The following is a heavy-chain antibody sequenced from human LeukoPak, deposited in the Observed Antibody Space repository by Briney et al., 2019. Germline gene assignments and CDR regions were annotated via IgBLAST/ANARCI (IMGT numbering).Heavy chain of an antibody. CDR2: IKQDGSEK. D-gene: IGHD7-27*01. J-gene: IGHJ4*02. V-gene: IGHV3-7*01. CDR1: GFTFSSYW. Sequence: GGSLRLSCAASGFTFSSYWMSRVRQAPGKGLEWVANIKQDGSEKYYVDSVKGRFTISRDNAKNSLYLQMNSLRVEDTAVYYCARDSSFLGMGYWGQGTLVTVSS. CDR3: ARDSSFLGMGY.